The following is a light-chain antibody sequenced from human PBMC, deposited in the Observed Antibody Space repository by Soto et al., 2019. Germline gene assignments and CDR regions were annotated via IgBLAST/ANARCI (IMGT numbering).Light chain of an antibody. J-gene: IGLJ2*01. CDR1: SSDIGSYNY. V-gene: IGLV2-14*01. CDR3: SSYTSTRTLV. CDR2: DVT. Sequence: QSALTQPASVSGSPGQSITISCTGASSDIGSYNYVSWYQQHPGKAPKLLIYDVTKWPSGISNRFSGSKSGNTASLTISGLQAEDEADYYCSSYTSTRTLVFGGGTKLTVL.